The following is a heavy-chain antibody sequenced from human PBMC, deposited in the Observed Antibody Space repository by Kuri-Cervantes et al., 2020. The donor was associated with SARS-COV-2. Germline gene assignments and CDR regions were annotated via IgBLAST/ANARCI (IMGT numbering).Heavy chain of an antibody. Sequence: GSLRLSCTVSGGSISSSSYYWGWIRQPPGKGLEWIGSIYYSGSTYYNPSLKSRVTISVDTSKNQFFLKLSSVTAADTAVYYCARHANSSSWYGYYYYYGMDVWGQGTTVTVSS. D-gene: IGHD6-13*01. CDR1: GGSISSSSYY. CDR3: ARHANSSSWYGYYYYYGMDV. V-gene: IGHV4-39*01. CDR2: IYYSGST. J-gene: IGHJ6*02.